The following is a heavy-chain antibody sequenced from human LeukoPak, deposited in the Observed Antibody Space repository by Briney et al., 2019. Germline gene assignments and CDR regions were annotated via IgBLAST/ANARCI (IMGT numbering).Heavy chain of an antibody. CDR2: IYPGDSDT. D-gene: IGHD5-12*01. Sequence: GESLKISFKGSGYSFTSYWIGWVRQMPGKGLEWMGIIYPGDSDTRYSPSFQGQVTISADKSISTAYLQWSSLKASDTAMYYCARSGIVATIRNGMDVWGQGTTVTVSS. CDR1: GYSFTSYW. CDR3: ARSGIVATIRNGMDV. V-gene: IGHV5-51*01. J-gene: IGHJ6*02.